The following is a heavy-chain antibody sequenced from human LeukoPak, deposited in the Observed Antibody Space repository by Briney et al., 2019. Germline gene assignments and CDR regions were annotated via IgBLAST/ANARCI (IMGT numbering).Heavy chain of an antibody. V-gene: IGHV4-59*01. D-gene: IGHD6-19*01. J-gene: IGHJ5*02. CDR3: ARAVAVPINWFDP. CDR1: GGSISSYY. Sequence: PSETLSLTCTVSGGSISSYYWSWIRQPPGKGLEWIGYIYYSGSTNYNPSLKSRVTISVDTSKNQFSLKLSSVTAEDTAVYYCARAVAVPINWFDPWGQGTLVTVSS. CDR2: IYYSGST.